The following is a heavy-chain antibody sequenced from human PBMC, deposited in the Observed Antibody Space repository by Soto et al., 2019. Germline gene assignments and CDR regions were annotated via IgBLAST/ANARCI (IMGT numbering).Heavy chain of an antibody. V-gene: IGHV3-30*18. Sequence: QLVESGGGVVQPGRFLRLSCAASGFTFSLYGMHWVRQAPGKGLEWVAVTSYDGSKKYYADSVKGRFTISRDNSKNTLYLQMNSLRAEDTAVYYCAKDSGYSGYDVYDYYYGMDVWGQGTTVTVSS. CDR2: TSYDGSKK. CDR3: AKDSGYSGYDVYDYYYGMDV. CDR1: GFTFSLYG. J-gene: IGHJ6*02. D-gene: IGHD5-12*01.